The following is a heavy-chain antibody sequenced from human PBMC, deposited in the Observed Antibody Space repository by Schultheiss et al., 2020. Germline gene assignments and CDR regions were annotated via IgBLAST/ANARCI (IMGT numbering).Heavy chain of an antibody. J-gene: IGHJ4*02. Sequence: GGSLRLSCAASGFTFSSYTFHWVRQAPGKGLEWVASIKQDGSESFYVDSVKGRFTISRDNARNSLYLQMNSLRADDTAVYYCARTNGSGLIDYWGQGTLVTVSS. CDR3: ARTNGSGLIDY. CDR1: GFTFSSYT. CDR2: IKQDGSES. D-gene: IGHD2-15*01. V-gene: IGHV3-7*03.